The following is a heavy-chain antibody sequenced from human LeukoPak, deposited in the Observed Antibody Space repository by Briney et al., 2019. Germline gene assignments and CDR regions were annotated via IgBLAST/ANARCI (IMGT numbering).Heavy chain of an antibody. CDR1: GFTLSDYY. D-gene: IGHD2-21*02. J-gene: IGHJ4*02. V-gene: IGHV3-11*01. Sequence: PGGSLRLSCAASGFTLSDYYMSWIRQAPGKGLEWVSYISSSGSTIYYADSVKGRFTISRDNAKNSLYLQMNSLRAEDTAVYYCAGVDDCGGDCYSFDYWGQGTLVTVSS. CDR3: AGVDDCGGDCYSFDY. CDR2: ISSSGSTI.